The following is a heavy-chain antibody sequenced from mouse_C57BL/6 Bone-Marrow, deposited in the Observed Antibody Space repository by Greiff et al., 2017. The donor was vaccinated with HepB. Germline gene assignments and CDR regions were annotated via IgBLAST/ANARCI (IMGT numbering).Heavy chain of an antibody. Sequence: QVQLQQPGTELVKPGASVKLSCKASGYTFTSYWMHWVKQRPGQGLEWIGNINPSNGGTNYNEKFKSKATLTVDKSSSTAYMQLSSLTSEDSAVYYSARWHYDYEGWYFDVWGTGTTVTVSS. CDR1: GYTFTSYW. V-gene: IGHV1-53*01. D-gene: IGHD2-4*01. CDR3: ARWHYDYEGWYFDV. J-gene: IGHJ1*03. CDR2: INPSNGGT.